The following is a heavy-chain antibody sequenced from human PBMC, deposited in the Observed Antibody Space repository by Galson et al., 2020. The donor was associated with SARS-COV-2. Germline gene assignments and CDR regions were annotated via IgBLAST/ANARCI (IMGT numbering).Heavy chain of an antibody. J-gene: IGHJ5*02. CDR1: GYTFTGYY. CDR3: ARDSQKWELHNWFDP. CDR2: INPNSGGT. V-gene: IGHV1-2*02. Sequence: GESLKISYKASGYTFTGYYMHWVRQAPGQGLEWMGWINPNSGGTNYAQKFQGRVTMTRDTSISTAYMELSRLRSDDTAVYYCARDSQKWELHNWFDPWGQGTLVTVSS. D-gene: IGHD1-26*01.